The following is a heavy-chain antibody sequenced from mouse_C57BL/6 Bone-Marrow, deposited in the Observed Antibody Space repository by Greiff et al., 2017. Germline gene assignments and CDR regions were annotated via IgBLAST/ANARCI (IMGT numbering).Heavy chain of an antibody. J-gene: IGHJ3*01. CDR1: GYTFTSYW. CDR3: AREDDDEGFAY. D-gene: IGHD2-4*01. V-gene: IGHV1-69*01. CDR2: IDPSDSYT. Sequence: QVQLQQSGAELVMPGASVKLSCKASGYTFTSYWMHWVKQRPGQGLEWIGEIDPSDSYTNYNQKFKGKSTLTVDKSSSTAYMQLSSLTSEDSAVYYCAREDDDEGFAYLGQGALVTVSA.